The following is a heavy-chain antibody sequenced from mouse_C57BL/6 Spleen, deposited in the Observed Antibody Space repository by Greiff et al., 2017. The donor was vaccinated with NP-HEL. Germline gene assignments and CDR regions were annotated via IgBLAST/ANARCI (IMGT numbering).Heavy chain of an antibody. J-gene: IGHJ4*01. Sequence: QVPLQQSGPELVKPGASVKISCKASGYTFTDYYINWVKQRPGQGLEWIGWIFPGSGSTYYNEKFQGKAPLTVDKSSSTAYMLLSSLTSEDSAVYFGARPRQLVGAMDYWGQGTSVTVSS. V-gene: IGHV1-75*01. CDR3: ARPRQLVGAMDY. CDR2: IFPGSGST. CDR1: GYTFTDYY. D-gene: IGHD3-2*01.